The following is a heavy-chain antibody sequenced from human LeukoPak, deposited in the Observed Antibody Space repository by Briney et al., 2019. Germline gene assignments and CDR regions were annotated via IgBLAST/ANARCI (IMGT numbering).Heavy chain of an antibody. CDR3: ARAPYSSSWYSDY. CDR2: IYTSGST. V-gene: IGHV4-61*09. CDR1: GGSISSGSYY. Sequence: PSETLSLTCTVSGGSISSGSYYWSWIRQPAGKGLEWIGHIYTSGSTNYNPSLKSRVTISVDTSKNQFPLKLSSVTAADTAVYYCARAPYSSSWYSDYWGQGTLVTVSS. D-gene: IGHD6-13*01. J-gene: IGHJ4*02.